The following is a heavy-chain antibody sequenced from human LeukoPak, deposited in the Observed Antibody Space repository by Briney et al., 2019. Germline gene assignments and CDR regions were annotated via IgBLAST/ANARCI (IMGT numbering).Heavy chain of an antibody. CDR2: INSDGSST. CDR3: ARDKAGGLDY. CDR1: GFTFDDYA. J-gene: IGHJ4*02. D-gene: IGHD3-16*01. Sequence: PGRSLRLSCAASGFTFDDYAMHWVRQAPGKGLEWVSGINSDGSSTSYADSVKGRFTISRDNAKNTLYLQMNSLRAEDTAVYYCARDKAGGLDYWGQGTLVTVSS. V-gene: IGHV3-9*01.